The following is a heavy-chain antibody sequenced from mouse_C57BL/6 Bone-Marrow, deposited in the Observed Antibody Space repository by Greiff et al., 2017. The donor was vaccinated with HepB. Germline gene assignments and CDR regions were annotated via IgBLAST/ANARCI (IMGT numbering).Heavy chain of an antibody. J-gene: IGHJ1*03. V-gene: IGHV1-52*01. CDR1: GYTFTSYW. CDR2: IDPSDSET. Sequence: QVQLQQPGAELVRPGSSVKLSCKASGYTFTSYWMHWVKQRPIQGLEWIGNIDPSDSETHYNQKFKDKATLTVDKSSSTAYMQLSSLTSEESAVYYCARGGGRGYFDVWGTGTTVTVSS. CDR3: ARGGGRGYFDV.